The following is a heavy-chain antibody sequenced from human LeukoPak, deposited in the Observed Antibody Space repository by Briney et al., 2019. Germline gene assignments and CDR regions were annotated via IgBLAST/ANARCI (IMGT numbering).Heavy chain of an antibody. V-gene: IGHV1-2*02. CDR3: ARGSGGGSTNCQRCRFFDY. Sequence: ASVKVSCKASGYTFIDYYMHWVRQAPGQGLEWMGWFNPNSGGTNYAPKFQGRVTMTKNTSISTAYMEVTSLRSDDTAVYYCARGSGGGSTNCQRCRFFDYWGQGTVVTVSS. CDR1: GYTFIDYY. CDR2: FNPNSGGT. J-gene: IGHJ4*02. D-gene: IGHD1-26*01.